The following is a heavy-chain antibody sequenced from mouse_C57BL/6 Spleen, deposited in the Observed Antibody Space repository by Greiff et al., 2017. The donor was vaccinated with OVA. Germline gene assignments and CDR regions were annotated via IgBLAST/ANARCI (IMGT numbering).Heavy chain of an antibody. CDR1: GYTFTSYW. Sequence: QVQLQQPGAELVRPGSSVKLSCKASGYTFTSYWMDWVKQRPGQGLEWIGNIYPSDSETHYNQKFKDKATLTVDKSSSTAYMQLSSLTSEDSAVYYCARYGNYYGSSYGFDYWGQGTTLTVSS. D-gene: IGHD1-1*01. V-gene: IGHV1-61*01. CDR2: IYPSDSET. J-gene: IGHJ2*01. CDR3: ARYGNYYGSSYGFDY.